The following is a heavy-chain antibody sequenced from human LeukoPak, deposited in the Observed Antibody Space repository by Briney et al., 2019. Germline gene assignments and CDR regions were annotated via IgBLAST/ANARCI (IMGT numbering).Heavy chain of an antibody. J-gene: IGHJ4*02. Sequence: PSETLSLTCTVSGGSISTYYWSWIRQPPGKGLEWIGYIYYSGSTSYNPSLKSRVTISVDTSKNQFSLKLSSVTAADTAVYYCTRLVGGGRNYFDYWGQGTLVTVSS. CDR1: GGSISTYY. D-gene: IGHD2-15*01. CDR2: IYYSGST. CDR3: TRLVGGGRNYFDY. V-gene: IGHV4-59*08.